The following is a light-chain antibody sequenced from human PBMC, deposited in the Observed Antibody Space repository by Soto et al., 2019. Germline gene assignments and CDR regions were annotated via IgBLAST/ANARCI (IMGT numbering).Light chain of an antibody. J-gene: IGKJ4*01. V-gene: IGKV3-20*01. CDR3: QQFCSSPLLT. CDR1: QSVSSNK. Sequence: EIALTQSPGTLSLSPGESATLSCRASQSVSSNKLAWYQQRPGQAPRLLIFGASNRATGVPDRFSGSGSGTDFPLAISRLEPEDFAVYYCQQFCSSPLLTFGGGTKVEIK. CDR2: GAS.